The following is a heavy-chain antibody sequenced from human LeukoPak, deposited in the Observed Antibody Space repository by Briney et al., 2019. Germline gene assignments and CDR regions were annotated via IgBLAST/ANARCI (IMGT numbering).Heavy chain of an antibody. CDR2: ISGSGDNT. J-gene: IGHJ6*03. D-gene: IGHD6-13*01. CDR3: ARSGEDSSSWSYYYYYYMDV. Sequence: GGSLRLSCAASGFTFSNYAMSWVRQAPGKGLEWVSAISGSGDNTYYADSVKGRFTVSRDNAKNSLYLQMNSLRAEDTALYYCARSGEDSSSWSYYYYYYMDVWGKGTTVTVSS. CDR1: GFTFSNYA. V-gene: IGHV3-23*01.